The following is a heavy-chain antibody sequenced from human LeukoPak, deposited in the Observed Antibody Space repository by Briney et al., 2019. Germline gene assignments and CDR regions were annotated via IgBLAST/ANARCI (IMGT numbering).Heavy chain of an antibody. D-gene: IGHD1-26*01. CDR2: IYPGDSDT. V-gene: IGHV5-51*01. Sequence: GESLKISCKGSGYSFTSYWIGWVRQMPGKGLEWMGIIYPGDSDTRYSASFQGQVTISTDKSISTAYLQWSSLKASDTAIYYCARIVGATRRYWFDPWGQGTLVTVSS. CDR1: GYSFTSYW. CDR3: ARIVGATRRYWFDP. J-gene: IGHJ5*02.